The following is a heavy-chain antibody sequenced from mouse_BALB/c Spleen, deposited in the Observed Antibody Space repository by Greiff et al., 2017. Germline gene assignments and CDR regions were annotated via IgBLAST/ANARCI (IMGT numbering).Heavy chain of an antibody. J-gene: IGHJ3*01. V-gene: IGHV5-6*02. CDR2: ISSGGSYT. CDR1: GFTFSSYG. D-gene: IGHD2-4*01. Sequence: EVMLVESGGDLVKPGGSLKLSCAASGFTFSSYGMSWVRQTPDKRLEWVATISSGGSYTYYPDSVKGRFTISRDNAKNTLYLQMSSLKSEDTAMYYCARRGYYDSLFAYWGQGTLVTVSA. CDR3: ARRGYYDSLFAY.